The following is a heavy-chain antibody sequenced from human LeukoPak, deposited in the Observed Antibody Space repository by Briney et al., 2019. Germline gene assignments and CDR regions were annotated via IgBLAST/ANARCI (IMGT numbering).Heavy chain of an antibody. V-gene: IGHV1-46*01. J-gene: IGHJ5*02. CDR2: INPSGGST. Sequence: ASVKVSCKASGYTFTSYYMHWVRQAPGQGLEWMGIINPSGGSTSYAQKFQGRVTMTRDTSTSTVYMELSSLRSEDTAVYYCARDFIYQYYYGSGTPAGGYWFDPWGQGTLVTVSS. CDR3: ARDFIYQYYYGSGTPAGGYWFDP. D-gene: IGHD3-10*01. CDR1: GYTFTSYY.